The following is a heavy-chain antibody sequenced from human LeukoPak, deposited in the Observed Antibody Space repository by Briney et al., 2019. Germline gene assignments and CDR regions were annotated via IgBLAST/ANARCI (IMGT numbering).Heavy chain of an antibody. CDR3: ARVGDLNAFDM. J-gene: IGHJ3*02. Sequence: ASVKVSCKASGYTFTGYHIHWVRQAPGQGLEWMGRINPYSGDTNFAQKFQGRVTMTRDTSISTAYMELSRLRSDDTAVYYCARVGDLNAFDMWGQGTMVTVSS. V-gene: IGHV1-2*06. CDR2: INPYSGDT. D-gene: IGHD3-10*01. CDR1: GYTFTGYH.